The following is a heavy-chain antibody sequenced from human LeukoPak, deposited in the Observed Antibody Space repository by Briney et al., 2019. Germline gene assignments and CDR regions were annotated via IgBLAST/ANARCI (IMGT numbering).Heavy chain of an antibody. J-gene: IGHJ6*03. CDR1: GFTVSSNY. D-gene: IGHD2-21*01. CDR2: IYSGGST. V-gene: IGHV3-66*01. Sequence: PGESLRLACAASGFTVSSNYMSWVRQAPGKGLEWVSVIYSGGSTYYADSVKGRFTISRDNSKNTVYLQMNSLRAEDTAVYYCARVIGPGLYYYYMDVWGKGTTVIVSS. CDR3: ARVIGPGLYYYYMDV.